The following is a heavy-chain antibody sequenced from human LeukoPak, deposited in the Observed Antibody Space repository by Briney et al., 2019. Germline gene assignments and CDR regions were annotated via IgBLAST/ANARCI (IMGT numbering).Heavy chain of an antibody. Sequence: NPSETLSLTCTVSGGSISSGGYYWSWIRQHPGKGLEWIGYICYSGSTYYNPSLKSRVTILVDTSKNQFSLKLSSVTAADTAVYYCARASGIAVTPFDYWGQGTLVTVSS. D-gene: IGHD6-19*01. CDR2: ICYSGST. CDR3: ARASGIAVTPFDY. J-gene: IGHJ4*02. CDR1: GGSISSGGYY. V-gene: IGHV4-31*03.